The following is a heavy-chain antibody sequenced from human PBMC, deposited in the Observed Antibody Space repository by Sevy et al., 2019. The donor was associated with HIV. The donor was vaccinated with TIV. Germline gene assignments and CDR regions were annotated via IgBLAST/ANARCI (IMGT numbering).Heavy chain of an antibody. CDR2: ISGNGGST. CDR1: GFTFSSYA. V-gene: IGHV3-23*01. CDR3: AKTYYYDSSGSIFDY. Sequence: GGSLRLSCAASGFTFSSYAMSWVRQAPGKGLEWVSAISGNGGSTYYADSVKGRFTISRDNSKNTLYLQMNSLRAEDTAVYYCAKTYYYDSSGSIFDYWGQGTLVTVSS. D-gene: IGHD3-22*01. J-gene: IGHJ4*02.